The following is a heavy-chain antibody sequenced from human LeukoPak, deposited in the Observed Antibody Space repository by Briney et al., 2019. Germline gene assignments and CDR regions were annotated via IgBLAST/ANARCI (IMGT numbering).Heavy chain of an antibody. Sequence: PGGSLRLSCAASGFTFSSYGMHWVRQAPGKGLEWVAVIWYDGNKKYYGDSVKGRFTISRDNSKNTLYLQMNSLRAEDTAVYYCARDSEPFTEYTNSGSYSSWFDPWGQGTLVTVSS. J-gene: IGHJ5*02. D-gene: IGHD1-26*01. CDR3: ARDSEPFTEYTNSGSYSSWFDP. CDR2: IWYDGNKK. CDR1: GFTFSSYG. V-gene: IGHV3-33*08.